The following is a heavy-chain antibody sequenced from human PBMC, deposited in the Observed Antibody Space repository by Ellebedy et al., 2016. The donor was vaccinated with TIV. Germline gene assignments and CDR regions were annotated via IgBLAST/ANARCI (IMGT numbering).Heavy chain of an antibody. J-gene: IGHJ3*02. V-gene: IGHV3-30*18. D-gene: IGHD6-19*01. Sequence: GESLKISXAASGFTFSSYGMHWVRQAPGKGLEWVAVISYDGSNKYYADSVKGRFTISRDNSKNTLYLQMNSLRAEDTAVYYCAKDKESGIAVAGTRRDAFDIWGQGTMVIVSS. CDR3: AKDKESGIAVAGTRRDAFDI. CDR2: ISYDGSNK. CDR1: GFTFSSYG.